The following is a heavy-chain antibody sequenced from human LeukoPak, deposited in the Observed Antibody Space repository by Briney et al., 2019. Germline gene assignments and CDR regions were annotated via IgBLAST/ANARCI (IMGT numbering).Heavy chain of an antibody. CDR1: SGSINTYY. CDR2: INYSGST. CDR3: ARAGRAGDYGYYFDY. D-gene: IGHD4-17*01. V-gene: IGHV4-59*01. J-gene: IGHJ4*02. Sequence: ETLSLTFTVSSGSINTYYWSWIRQPPGKGLEWIGYINYSGSTNYNPSLTSRVTISLDTSKFQFSLKVPSVTAADTAVYYCARAGRAGDYGYYFDYWGRGMLVTVSS.